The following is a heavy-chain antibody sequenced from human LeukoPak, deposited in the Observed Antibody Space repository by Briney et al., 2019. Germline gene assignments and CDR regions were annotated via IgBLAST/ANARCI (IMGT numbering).Heavy chain of an antibody. CDR1: GGTFSSYA. CDR2: ISAYNGNT. Sequence: ASVKVSCKASGGTFSSYAISWVRQAPGQGLEWMGWISAYNGNTNYAQKLQGRVTMTTDTSTSTAYMELRSLRSDDTAVYYCARDVGKYDAFDIWGQGTMVTVSS. J-gene: IGHJ3*02. V-gene: IGHV1-18*01. CDR3: ARDVGKYDAFDI. D-gene: IGHD1-1*01.